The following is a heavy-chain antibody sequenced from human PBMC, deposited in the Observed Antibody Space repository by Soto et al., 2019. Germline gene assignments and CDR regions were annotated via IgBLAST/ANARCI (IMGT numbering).Heavy chain of an antibody. V-gene: IGHV1-69*01. CDR3: ARSSTIVVVPAAIEEYYYSMYV. CDR2: IIPIFGTA. J-gene: IGHJ6*02. D-gene: IGHD2-2*02. CDR1: GGTFSSYA. Sequence: QVQLVQSGAEVKKPGSSVKVSCKASGGTFSSYAISWVRQAPGQGLEWMGGIIPIFGTANYAQKFQGSVTITADESTSTGYMELSSLRSEYTAVYYCARSSTIVVVPAAIEEYYYSMYVWGQGTTVTVSS.